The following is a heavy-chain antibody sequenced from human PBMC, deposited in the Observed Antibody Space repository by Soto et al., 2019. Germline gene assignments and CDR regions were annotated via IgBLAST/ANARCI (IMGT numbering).Heavy chain of an antibody. CDR1: GYTFTSYA. CDR2: INAGNGNT. Sequence: QVQRVQSGAEVKKPGASVKVSCKASGYTFTSYAIYWVRQAPGQRLEWMGWINAGNGNTKYSQKSQGRVTITRDTSASTAYMELSSLRSEDTAVYYCARDMGFGLSDYWGQGTLVTVSS. V-gene: IGHV1-3*01. D-gene: IGHD3-10*01. J-gene: IGHJ4*02. CDR3: ARDMGFGLSDY.